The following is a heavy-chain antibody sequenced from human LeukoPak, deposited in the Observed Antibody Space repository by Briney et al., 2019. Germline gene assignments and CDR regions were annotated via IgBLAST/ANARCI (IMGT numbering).Heavy chain of an antibody. CDR2: TSHDGSTK. V-gene: IGHV3-30*04. D-gene: IGHD3-22*01. CDR3: ARSCYYYDSSGHDMALFDY. Sequence: GGSLRLSCAASGFTFSSYVMHWVRQAPGKGLEWVAVTSHDGSTKYYADSVKGRFTISRDNSKNTPYLQMNSLRAEDTAVYYCARSCYYYDSSGHDMALFDYWGQGTLVTVSS. J-gene: IGHJ4*02. CDR1: GFTFSSYV.